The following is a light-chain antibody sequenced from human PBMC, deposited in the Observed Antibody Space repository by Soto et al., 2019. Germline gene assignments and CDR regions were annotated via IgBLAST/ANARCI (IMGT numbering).Light chain of an antibody. V-gene: IGKV3-15*01. CDR2: CAS. CDR1: QSGGRK. J-gene: IGKJ4*01. Sequence: EIVMTQSPATLSVSTGERDTLSCRASQSGGRKLACYQQEPGQAPRLLIYCASTRAPGIPASFSGSGSVPEVTLTISSLQSEDFAVYYCQEYNSWPLTFGGGTKVEIK. CDR3: QEYNSWPLT.